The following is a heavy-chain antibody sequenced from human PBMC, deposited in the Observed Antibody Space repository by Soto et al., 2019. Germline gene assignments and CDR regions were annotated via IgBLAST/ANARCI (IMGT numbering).Heavy chain of an antibody. Sequence: QLQLQESGPGLVKPSETLSLSCTVSGGSINNSHYYWGWIRQPPGKGLEWIGSLSFSGGTYSKPSLKSSVTISVDTSKNQFSLRLNFVTAADTAVYYCASIRGWGTFRYYFDYWGQGTLVTVSS. CDR3: ASIRGWGTFRYYFDY. CDR2: LSFSGGT. D-gene: IGHD3-16*01. CDR1: GGSINNSHYY. J-gene: IGHJ4*02. V-gene: IGHV4-39*01.